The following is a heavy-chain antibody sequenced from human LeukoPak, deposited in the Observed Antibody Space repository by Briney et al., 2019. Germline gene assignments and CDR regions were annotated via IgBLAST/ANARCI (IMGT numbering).Heavy chain of an antibody. CDR1: GYTFTHYG. D-gene: IGHD4-17*01. CDR3: ARAGAPYFYYYMDV. V-gene: IGHV7-4-1*02. CDR2: INTKTGNP. Sequence: ASVKVSCKASGYTFTHYGINWVRQAPGQGLEWMAWINTKTGNPTYAQGFTGRFVFSLDTSVSTAYLQISSLKAEDTAVYYCARAGAPYFYYYMDVWGKGTTVTVSS. J-gene: IGHJ6*03.